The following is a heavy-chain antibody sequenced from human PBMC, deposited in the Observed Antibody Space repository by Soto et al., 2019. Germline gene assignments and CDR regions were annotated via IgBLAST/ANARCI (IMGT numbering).Heavy chain of an antibody. V-gene: IGHV3-33*03. J-gene: IGHJ4*02. CDR1: GFTFSSYG. Sequence: GGSLRLSCAASGFTFSSYGMRWVRQAPGKGLEWVAVIWFDGGNKFYADSVKGRFTMSRDTSKNILYLQMNNLRVEDSAAYYCAKDRHPDGIWTFDSWGQGTVVTVSS. D-gene: IGHD3-9*01. CDR3: AKDRHPDGIWTFDS. CDR2: IWFDGGNK.